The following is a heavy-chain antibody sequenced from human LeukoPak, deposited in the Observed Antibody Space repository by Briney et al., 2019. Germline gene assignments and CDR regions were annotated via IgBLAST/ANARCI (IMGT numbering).Heavy chain of an antibody. D-gene: IGHD6-19*01. CDR2: IGGSDNIV. Sequence: GGSLRLSCATSGFNFHGLYMSWIRQAPGKGLEWVADIGGSDNIVSYGESVRGRFAISRDFATDSLYLQMDSLRAEDTAVYYCAREAVAGAFDLWGQGTLVTVSS. J-gene: IGHJ5*02. CDR1: GFNFHGLY. V-gene: IGHV3-11*01. CDR3: AREAVAGAFDL.